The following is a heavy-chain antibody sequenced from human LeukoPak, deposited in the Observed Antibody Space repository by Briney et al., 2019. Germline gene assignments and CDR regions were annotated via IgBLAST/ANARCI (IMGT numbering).Heavy chain of an antibody. CDR1: GFTFSSYE. CDR2: IKEDGSEK. V-gene: IGHV3-7*01. J-gene: IGHJ3*02. CDR3: ARDGNDNTRVAFDI. D-gene: IGHD4-23*01. Sequence: PGGSLRLSCAASGFTFSSYEMNWVRQAPGKGLESVAIIKEDGSEKYYVDSVNGRFTISRDNTRNSLYLQMSSLRAEDTAVYYCARDGNDNTRVAFDIWGQGTMVTVSS.